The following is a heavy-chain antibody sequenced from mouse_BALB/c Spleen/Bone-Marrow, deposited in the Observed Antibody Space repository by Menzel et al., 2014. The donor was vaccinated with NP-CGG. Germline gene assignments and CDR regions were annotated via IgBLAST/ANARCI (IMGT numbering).Heavy chain of an antibody. CDR1: GYSFTDYT. J-gene: IGHJ2*01. CDR3: ARAGWYDY. D-gene: IGHD1-1*02. Sequence: EVKLQESGPELVMPGSSVKMSCKTSGYSFTDYTIHWVKQSHGKSLEWIGGFNPNNGGANYNQKFKDKATLTLDKSSRTAYMEFRSLTFEDSAVYYCARAGWYDYWGQGTTLTVSS. CDR2: FNPNNGGA. V-gene: IGHV1-22*01.